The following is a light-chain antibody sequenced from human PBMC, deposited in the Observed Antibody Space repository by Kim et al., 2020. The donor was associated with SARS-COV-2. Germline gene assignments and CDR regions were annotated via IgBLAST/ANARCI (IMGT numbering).Light chain of an antibody. CDR2: QAS. CDR3: KQYETYWT. CDR1: QSVDGW. V-gene: IGKV1-5*03. Sequence: DIQMTQSPSTLSAFVGDRVTMTCRVSQSVDGWLAWYQQKPGKAPRLLIYQASKLANGVPSRFSGSGSGTDFTLTVTNLQSDDSAVYYCKQYETYWTFGPGTKVDIK. J-gene: IGKJ1*01.